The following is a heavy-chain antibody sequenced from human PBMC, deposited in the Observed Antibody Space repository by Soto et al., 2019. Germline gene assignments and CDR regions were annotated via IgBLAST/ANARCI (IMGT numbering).Heavy chain of an antibody. CDR3: AKKVGSSSVGH. Sequence: QVQLEESGGGVVQPGRSLRLSCAASGFTFSLYGMHWVRQAPGKGLEWVALISLDGSNKYYADSVKGRFTISRDNSKNTLYLQMNSLRAEDTAMYYCAKKVGSSSVGHWGQGTLVTVSS. J-gene: IGHJ4*02. CDR2: ISLDGSNK. V-gene: IGHV3-30*18. CDR1: GFTFSLYG. D-gene: IGHD6-6*01.